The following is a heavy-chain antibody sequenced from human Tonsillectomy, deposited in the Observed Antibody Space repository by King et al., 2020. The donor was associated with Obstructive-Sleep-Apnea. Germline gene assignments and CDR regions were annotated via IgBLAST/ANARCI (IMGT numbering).Heavy chain of an antibody. J-gene: IGHJ4*02. CDR2: INHSGST. CDR1: GGSFSGYY. D-gene: IGHD5-18*01. CDR3: ARVGIQLWKYYFDY. V-gene: IGHV4-34*01. Sequence: VQLQQWGAGLLKPSETLSLTCAVYGGSFSGYYWSWIRQPPGKGLEWIGEINHSGSTNYNPSLKSRVTISVDTSKNQCSLKLSSVTAADTAVYYCARVGIQLWKYYFDYWGQGTLVTVSS.